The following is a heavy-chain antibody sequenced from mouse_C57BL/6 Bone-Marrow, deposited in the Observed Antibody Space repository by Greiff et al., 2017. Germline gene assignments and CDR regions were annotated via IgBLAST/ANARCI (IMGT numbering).Heavy chain of an antibody. CDR2: IDPSDSYT. Sequence: QVQLQQPGAELVMPGASVKLSCKASGYTFTSYWMHWVKQRPGQGLEWIGEIDPSDSYTNYNQKFKGKSTLTVDKSSSTAYMQLSSLTSEDSAVYYCARRDYGYWYCDVWGTGTTVTVSS. CDR1: GYTFTSYW. J-gene: IGHJ1*03. D-gene: IGHD1-1*01. V-gene: IGHV1-69*01. CDR3: ARRDYGYWYCDV.